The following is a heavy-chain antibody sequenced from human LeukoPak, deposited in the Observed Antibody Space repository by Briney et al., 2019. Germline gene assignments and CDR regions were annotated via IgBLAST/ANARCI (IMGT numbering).Heavy chain of an antibody. V-gene: IGHV3-74*01. Sequence: GGSLRLSCAASGFTFSSYWMHWVRQAPGKGLVWVSRINSDGSSTSYADSVKSRFTISRDNAKNTLYLQMNSLRAEDTAVYYCARVNYYDSSGYSNDYWGQGTLVTVSS. CDR3: ARVNYYDSSGYSNDY. J-gene: IGHJ4*02. D-gene: IGHD3-22*01. CDR2: INSDGSST. CDR1: GFTFSSYW.